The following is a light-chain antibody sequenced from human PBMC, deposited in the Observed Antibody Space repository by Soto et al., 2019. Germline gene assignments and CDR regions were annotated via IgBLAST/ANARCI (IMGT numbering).Light chain of an antibody. CDR1: SSDVGAYNY. J-gene: IGLJ1*01. V-gene: IGLV2-14*01. Sequence: QSALTQPASVSGSPGQSITISCNGTSSDVGAYNYVSWYQQHPGKAPKFMIYDVSNRPSGVSNRFSGSKSGNTASLTISGLQAEDEADYYCSSYISSTTPYVFGTGTKLTVL. CDR2: DVS. CDR3: SSYISSTTPYV.